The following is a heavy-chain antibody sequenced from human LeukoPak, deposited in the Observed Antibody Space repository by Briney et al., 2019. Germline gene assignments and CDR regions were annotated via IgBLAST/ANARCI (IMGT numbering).Heavy chain of an antibody. D-gene: IGHD3-16*01. CDR3: AKRRVGYYDYVRGSSNFDY. CDR2: IYSGGST. CDR1: GFTVSSNY. V-gene: IGHV3-53*01. J-gene: IGHJ4*02. Sequence: GGSLRLSCAASGFTVSSNYMSWVRQAPGKGLEWVSVIYSGGSTYHADSVKGRFTISRDNSKNTLYLQMNSLRAEDTAVYYCAKRRVGYYDYVRGSSNFDYWGQGTLVTASS.